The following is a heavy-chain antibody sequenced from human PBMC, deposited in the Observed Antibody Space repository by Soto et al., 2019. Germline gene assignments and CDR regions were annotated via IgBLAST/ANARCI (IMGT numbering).Heavy chain of an antibody. V-gene: IGHV3-30*03. CDR2: ISYDGSSE. Sequence: QVQLVESGGGVVQPGRSLRLSCAVSGFTFSSYGMEWVRQAPGKGLEWVALISYDGSSEYYSDSVKGRFTISRDNSKNTLYLQMNSLRPEDTAVFYCARDRSDSSSFYYGTDVWGQGTTVTVSS. D-gene: IGHD6-6*01. CDR3: ARDRSDSSSFYYGTDV. CDR1: GFTFSSYG. J-gene: IGHJ6*02.